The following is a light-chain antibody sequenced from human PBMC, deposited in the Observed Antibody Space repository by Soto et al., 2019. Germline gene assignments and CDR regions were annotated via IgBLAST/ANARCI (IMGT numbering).Light chain of an antibody. CDR1: QIVRSN. Sequence: EIVLSQSPATLSVSPGERATLSCRASQIVRSNLAWYRQKPGQAPRLRIYGAATGATGSPARFSGSGSGTEFTLTNCSLQSEDFAVYYCQQYNNWRWTFGQGTKVDIK. J-gene: IGKJ1*01. V-gene: IGKV3-15*01. CDR2: GAA. CDR3: QQYNNWRWT.